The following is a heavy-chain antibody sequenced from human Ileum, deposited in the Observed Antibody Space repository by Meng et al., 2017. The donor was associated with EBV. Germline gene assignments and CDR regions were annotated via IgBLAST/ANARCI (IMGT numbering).Heavy chain of an antibody. V-gene: IGHV4-30-4*01. Sequence: QVDIRESVPGLVKPSPTLSLTCPAPGGPIRSTCHSWTWIRQPPGKGLERIGYIFYSGSSFYSPSLQSRVTISVDTSKNQFSLNLSSVTAADTAVYYCARVAVTAIHFDSWGQGTLVTVSS. CDR3: ARVAVTAIHFDS. D-gene: IGHD2-21*02. CDR2: IFYSGSS. J-gene: IGHJ4*02. CDR1: GGPIRSTCHS.